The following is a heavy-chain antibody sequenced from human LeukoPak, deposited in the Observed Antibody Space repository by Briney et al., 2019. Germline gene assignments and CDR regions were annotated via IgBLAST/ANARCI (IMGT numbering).Heavy chain of an antibody. CDR2: IDPGDSET. D-gene: IGHD1-26*01. CDR1: GYSFTSYW. V-gene: IGHV5-10-1*01. J-gene: IGHJ4*02. CDR3: ARRGYDSGSYFNY. Sequence: GESLRISCKGSGYSFTSYWISWLRQMPGKGLEWMGRIDPGDSETNYSPSLQGHVTISADKSISTAYLQWSSLKASDTAMYYCARRGYDSGSYFNYWGQGTLVTVSS.